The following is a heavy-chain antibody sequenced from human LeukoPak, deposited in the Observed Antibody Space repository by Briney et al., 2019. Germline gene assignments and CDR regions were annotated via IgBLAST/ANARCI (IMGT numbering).Heavy chain of an antibody. CDR1: GFTFSSYS. CDR2: ISSSSSTI. Sequence: GGSLRLSCAASGFTFSSYSMNWVRQAPGKGLEWVSYISSSSSTIYYADSVKGRFTISRDNAKNSLYLQMNSLRAEDTAVYYCARASKGFTIFGTSAFDIWGQGTMVTVSS. CDR3: ARASKGFTIFGTSAFDI. V-gene: IGHV3-48*01. D-gene: IGHD3-3*01. J-gene: IGHJ3*02.